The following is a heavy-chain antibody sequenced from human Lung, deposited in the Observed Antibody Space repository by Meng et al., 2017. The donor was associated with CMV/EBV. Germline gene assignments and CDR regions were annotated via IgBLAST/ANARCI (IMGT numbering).Heavy chain of an antibody. V-gene: IGHV3-23*01. CDR3: AKRRPYYGMDV. CDR2: INSGSRGTI. Sequence: GGSLRLXCATSGFTFSTYAMNWVRQAPGKGLEWVSTINSGSRGTIFYANSVRGRFTISRDDSRNTLYLQMISLRAEDTAIYYWAKRRPYYGMDVWGHGTAVTVSS. CDR1: GFTFSTYA. J-gene: IGHJ6*01.